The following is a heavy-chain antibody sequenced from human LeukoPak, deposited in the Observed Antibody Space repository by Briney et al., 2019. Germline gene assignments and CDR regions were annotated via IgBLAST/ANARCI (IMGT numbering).Heavy chain of an antibody. CDR3: ARDVRYCSSTSCYTPDY. J-gene: IGHJ4*02. CDR1: GFTFSSYA. CDR2: ISYDGSNK. Sequence: GGSLRLSCAASGFTFSSYAMHWVRQAPGKGLEWVAVISYDGSNKYYADSVKGRFTIFRDNSKNTLYLQMNSLRAEDTAVYYCARDVRYCSSTSCYTPDYWGQGTLVTVSP. D-gene: IGHD2-2*02. V-gene: IGHV3-30-3*01.